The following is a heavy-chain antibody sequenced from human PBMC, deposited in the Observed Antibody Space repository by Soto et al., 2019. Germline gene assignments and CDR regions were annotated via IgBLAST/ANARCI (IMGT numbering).Heavy chain of an antibody. Sequence: SVKVSCKASGGTFSSYAISWVRQAPGQGLEWMGGIIPIFGTANYAQKFQGRVTITADESTSTAYMELSSLRSEDTAVYYCAVYSSGWSYFDYWGQGTLVTVSS. CDR3: AVYSSGWSYFDY. J-gene: IGHJ4*02. D-gene: IGHD6-19*01. CDR2: IIPIFGTA. CDR1: GGTFSSYA. V-gene: IGHV1-69*13.